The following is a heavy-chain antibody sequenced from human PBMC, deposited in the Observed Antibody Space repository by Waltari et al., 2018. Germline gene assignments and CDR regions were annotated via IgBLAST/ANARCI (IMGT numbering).Heavy chain of an antibody. Sequence: EVQLLESGGGLVQPGGSLRLSCAASGFTFSKSAMSWVRQAPGKGLHWFSAISSANVTTYYADSVKGRFTITRDNSKNTLYLQMNSLRAEETAVYYCAKDRLRGDVYSVKYFDYWGQGTLVTVSS. CDR2: ISSANVTT. CDR3: AKDRLRGDVYSVKYFDY. D-gene: IGHD4-4*01. CDR1: GFTFSKSA. J-gene: IGHJ4*02. V-gene: IGHV3-23*01.